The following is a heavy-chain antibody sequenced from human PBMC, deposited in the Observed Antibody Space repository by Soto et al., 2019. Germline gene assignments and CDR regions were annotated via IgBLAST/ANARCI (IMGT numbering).Heavy chain of an antibody. V-gene: IGHV4-61*01. CDR2: IYCSGST. D-gene: IGHD3-3*01. CDR3: ARVVSFWSGSGYYYYGMDV. Sequence: SETLSLTCTVSAYSIGSGYYWSWIRQPPGKGLEWIGYIYCSGSTNYNPSLKSRVTISVDTSKNQFSLKLSSVTAADTAVYYCARVVSFWSGSGYYYYGMDVWGQGTTVTVSS. CDR1: AYSIGSGYY. J-gene: IGHJ6*02.